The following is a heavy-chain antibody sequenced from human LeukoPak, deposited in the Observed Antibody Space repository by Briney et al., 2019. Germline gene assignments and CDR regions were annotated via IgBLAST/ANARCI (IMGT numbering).Heavy chain of an antibody. CDR2: IYYSGST. J-gene: IGHJ4*02. V-gene: IGHV4-39*01. CDR1: GGSISSSSYY. CDR3: ASSAAGSFGY. D-gene: IGHD6-13*01. Sequence: SETLSFTCTVSGGSISSSSYYWGWIRQPPGKGLEWIGSIYYSGSTYYNPSLKSRVTISVDTSKNQFSLKLSSVTAADTAVYYCASSAAGSFGYWGQGTLVTVSS.